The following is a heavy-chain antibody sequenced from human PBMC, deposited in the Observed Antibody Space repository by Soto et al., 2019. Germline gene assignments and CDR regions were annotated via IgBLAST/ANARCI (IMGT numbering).Heavy chain of an antibody. Sequence: SETLSLTCTVSGGSISSGGYYWSWIRQHPGKGLEWIGYIYYSGSTYYNPSLKSRVTISVDTSKNQFSLKLSSVTAADTAVYYCAREPYCSSTSCYNYNWFDPWGQGTLVTVSS. J-gene: IGHJ5*02. CDR2: IYYSGST. V-gene: IGHV4-31*03. CDR1: GGSISSGGYY. D-gene: IGHD2-2*02. CDR3: AREPYCSSTSCYNYNWFDP.